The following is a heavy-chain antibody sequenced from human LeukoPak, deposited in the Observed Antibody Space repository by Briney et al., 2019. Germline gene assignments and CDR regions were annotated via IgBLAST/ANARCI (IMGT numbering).Heavy chain of an antibody. D-gene: IGHD3-22*01. V-gene: IGHV3-7*01. Sequence: PGGSLRLSCAASGFTFSNFWMSRVRQAPGKGLEWVANIKQDGSEKYYVDSVKGRFTISRDNAKNSLYLQMSSPRGDDTALYYCASEDNTGSSAYWGQGTLVTVSS. CDR3: ASEDNTGSSAY. CDR1: GFTFSNFW. CDR2: IKQDGSEK. J-gene: IGHJ4*02.